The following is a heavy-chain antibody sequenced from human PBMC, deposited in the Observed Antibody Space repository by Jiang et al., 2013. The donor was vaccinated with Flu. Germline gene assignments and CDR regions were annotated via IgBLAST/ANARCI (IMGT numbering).Heavy chain of an antibody. Sequence: VQLVESGAEVKKPGASVKVSCKASGYTFTNYYIHWVRQAPGQGLEWMGIINPSGGGTSYAQKFQGRLTMTRDTSTSTVYMELSSLKSEDTAVYYCARDVNGVAGVSSYWGQGTLVTVSS. CDR3: ARDVNGVAGVSSY. V-gene: IGHV1-46*01. J-gene: IGHJ4*02. CDR1: GYTFTNYY. CDR2: INPSGGGT. D-gene: IGHD6-19*01.